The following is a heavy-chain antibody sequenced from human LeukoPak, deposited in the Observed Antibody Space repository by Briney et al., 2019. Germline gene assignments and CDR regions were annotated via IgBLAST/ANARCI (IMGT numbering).Heavy chain of an antibody. CDR2: INPSGGST. CDR3: ARALWVPDAFDI. Sequence: ASVKVSCKASGYTFTSYYMHWVRQAPGQGLEWMGIINPSGGSTSYAQKFQGRVTMTRDMSTSTVYMELSRLRSDDTAVYYCARALWVPDAFDIWGQGTMVTVSS. V-gene: IGHV1-46*01. CDR1: GYTFTSYY. J-gene: IGHJ3*02. D-gene: IGHD2/OR15-2a*01.